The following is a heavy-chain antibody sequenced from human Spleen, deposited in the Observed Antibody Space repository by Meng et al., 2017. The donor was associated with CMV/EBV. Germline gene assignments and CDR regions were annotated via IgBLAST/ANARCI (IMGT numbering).Heavy chain of an antibody. J-gene: IGHJ4*02. CDR3: ARASVNWNYGWHFED. CDR2: IIPILGIA. V-gene: IGHV1-69*10. CDR1: GGTFSSYA. Sequence: SVKVSCKASGGTFSSYAISWVRQAPGQGLEWMGGIIPILGIANYAQKFQGRVTMTRDTSISTAYMELSSLRSDDTAVYYCARASVNWNYGWHFEDWGQGTLVTVSS. D-gene: IGHD1-7*01.